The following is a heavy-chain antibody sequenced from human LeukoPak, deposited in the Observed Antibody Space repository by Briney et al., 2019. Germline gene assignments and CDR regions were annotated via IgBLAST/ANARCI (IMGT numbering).Heavy chain of an antibody. V-gene: IGHV3-33*01. CDR1: GFTFSSYG. CDR3: ARVGEMATKYYYYYGMDV. D-gene: IGHD5-12*01. CDR2: IWYDGSNK. Sequence: PGGSLRLSCAASGFTFSSYGMHWVRRAPGKGLEWVAVIWYDGSNKYYADSVKGRFTISRDNSKNTLYLQMNSLRAEDTAVYYCARVGEMATKYYYYYGMDVWGQGTTVTVSS. J-gene: IGHJ6*02.